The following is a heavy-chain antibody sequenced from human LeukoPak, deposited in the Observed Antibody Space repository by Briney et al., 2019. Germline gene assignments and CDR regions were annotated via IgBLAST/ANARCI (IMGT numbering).Heavy chain of an antibody. CDR3: ARQYGSSTYYHGLDV. CDR1: GDSVSSDSSA. J-gene: IGHJ6*02. V-gene: IGHV6-1*01. Sequence: SQTLSLTCAISGDSVSSDSSAWNWIRQSPSRGLEWLGRTYYGSNWYNDYAVSVRSRMTVNPDTSKNQFSLQLTSVTPEDTAVYYCARQYGSSTYYHGLDVWGQGTTVTVSS. D-gene: IGHD6-6*01. CDR2: TYYGSNWYN.